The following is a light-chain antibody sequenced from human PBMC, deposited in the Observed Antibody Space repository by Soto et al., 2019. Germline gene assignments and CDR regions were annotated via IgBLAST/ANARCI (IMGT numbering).Light chain of an antibody. J-gene: IGLJ1*01. V-gene: IGLV3-21*02. CDR1: NIGSKN. CDR2: DES. CDR3: QVWDRLSDYV. Sequence: YELTQSPSVSVAPGQTARITCGGNNIGSKNVHWYQQKSGQAPVLVVYDESDRPSGIPERFSGSNSRDTATLTISRVEAGDEADYYCQVWDRLSDYVFGSGTKVTVL.